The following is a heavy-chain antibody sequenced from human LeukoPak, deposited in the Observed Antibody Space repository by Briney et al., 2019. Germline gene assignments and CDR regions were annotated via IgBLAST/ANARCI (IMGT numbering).Heavy chain of an antibody. D-gene: IGHD6-6*01. CDR2: ISSSSCYI. V-gene: IGHV3-21*01. CDR3: ARDRSSSSFDY. CDR1: GFTFSSYS. J-gene: IGHJ4*02. Sequence: PGWAVRLSCASSGFTFSSYSMNWVRQAPGKGLEWVSSISSSSCYIYYADSVKGRFTISRENAKNSLYLQMNTLRAEDTAVYYCARDRSSSSFDYWGQGTLVTVSS.